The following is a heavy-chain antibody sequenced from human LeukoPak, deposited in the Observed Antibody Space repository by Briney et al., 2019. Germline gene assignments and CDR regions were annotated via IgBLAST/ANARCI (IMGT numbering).Heavy chain of an antibody. D-gene: IGHD6-13*01. CDR3: ARVHGGFISSWFFDY. Sequence: SETLSLTCTVSGGSISSGSYYWSWIRQPAGKGLEWIGRIYTSGSTNYNPSLKSRVTISVDTSKSQFSLKLSSVTAADTAVYYCARVHGGFISSWFFDYWGQGTLVTVSS. V-gene: IGHV4-61*02. J-gene: IGHJ4*02. CDR2: IYTSGST. CDR1: GGSISSGSYY.